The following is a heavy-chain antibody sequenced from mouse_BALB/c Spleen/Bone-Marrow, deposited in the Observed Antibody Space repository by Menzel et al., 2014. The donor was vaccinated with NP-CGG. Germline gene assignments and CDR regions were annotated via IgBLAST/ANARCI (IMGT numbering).Heavy chain of an antibody. D-gene: IGHD1-2*01. CDR3: VRSRLRDWYFDV. V-gene: IGHV1-54*01. J-gene: IGHJ1*01. Sequence: QVQLQQSGAELVRPGSSVKISCKASGYAFTNYLIEWVKQRPGQGLEWIGVINPGSGGTNYNEKFKGKATLSTDKSSSTVHMQLSRLTSEDSAVYFCVRSRLRDWYFDVWGAGTTVTISS. CDR2: INPGSGGT. CDR1: GYAFTNYL.